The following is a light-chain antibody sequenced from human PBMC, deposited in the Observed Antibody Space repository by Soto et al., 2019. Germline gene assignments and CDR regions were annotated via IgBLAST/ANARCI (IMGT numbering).Light chain of an antibody. Sequence: QSALTQPPSASGSPGQSVTISCTGTSSDIGGYNYVSWYQQHPGKAPKLIIYEVSKRPSGVPDRFSGSKSGNTASLTVSGLQAEDEVDYYCTSYAGSNNLVFAGGTKVTVL. V-gene: IGLV2-8*01. CDR1: SSDIGGYNY. CDR2: EVS. J-gene: IGLJ3*02. CDR3: TSYAGSNNLV.